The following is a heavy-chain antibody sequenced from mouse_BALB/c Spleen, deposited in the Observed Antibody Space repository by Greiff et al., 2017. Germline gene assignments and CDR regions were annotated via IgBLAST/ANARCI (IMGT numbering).Heavy chain of an antibody. V-gene: IGHV5-4*02. CDR3: ARRVPYYGSSYEFAY. CDR2: ISDGGSYT. CDR1: GFTFSDYY. Sequence: EVQRVESGGGLVKPGGSLKLSCAASGFTFSDYYMYWVRQTPEKRLEWVATISDGGSYTYYPDSVKGRFTISRDNAKNNLYLQMSSLKSEDTAMYYCARRVPYYGSSYEFAYWGQGTLVTVSA. D-gene: IGHD1-1*01. J-gene: IGHJ3*01.